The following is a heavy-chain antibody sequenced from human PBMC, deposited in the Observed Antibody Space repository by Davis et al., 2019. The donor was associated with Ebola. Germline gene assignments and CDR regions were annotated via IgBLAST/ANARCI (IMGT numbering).Heavy chain of an antibody. J-gene: IGHJ5*02. CDR2: IYPSDSDT. CDR3: ARVAVAGTLGWFDP. CDR1: GNSFTSHW. Sequence: KVSCKDSGNSFTSHWIGWVRQMPGKGLEWMGIIYPSDSDTRYSPPFEGQVTISADRSTAYLQWSSLKASDTAMYYCARVAVAGTLGWFDPWGQGTLVTVSS. D-gene: IGHD6-19*01. V-gene: IGHV5-51*01.